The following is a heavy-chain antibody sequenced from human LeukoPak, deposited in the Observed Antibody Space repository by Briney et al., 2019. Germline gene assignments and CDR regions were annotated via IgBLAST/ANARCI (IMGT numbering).Heavy chain of an antibody. J-gene: IGHJ5*02. V-gene: IGHV3-23*01. CDR3: ARELRDFDWLLSTSEGHNWFDP. CDR1: GFIFTSQA. CDR2: ITGSGAST. Sequence: GGSLRLSCAASGFIFTSQAMNWVRQAPGKGLEWVATITGSGASTYYADSVKGRFTISRDNAKNSLYLQMNSLRAEDTAVYYCARELRDFDWLLSTSEGHNWFDPWGQGTLVTVSS. D-gene: IGHD3-9*01.